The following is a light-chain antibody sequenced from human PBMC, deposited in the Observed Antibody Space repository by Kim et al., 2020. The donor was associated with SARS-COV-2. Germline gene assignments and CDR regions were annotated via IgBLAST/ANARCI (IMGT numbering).Light chain of an antibody. Sequence: GQRVTISCSGSSSNIGRNTVNWYQQLPGTAPKLLIYSNSQRPSGVPDRFSGSRSGTSASLAISRLQSEDEGDYYCAAWDDSLNVYVFGTGTKVTVL. J-gene: IGLJ1*01. CDR3: AAWDDSLNVYV. CDR2: SNS. V-gene: IGLV1-44*01. CDR1: SSNIGRNT.